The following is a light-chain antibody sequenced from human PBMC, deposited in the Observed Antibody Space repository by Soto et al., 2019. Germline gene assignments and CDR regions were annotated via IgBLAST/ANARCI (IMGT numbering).Light chain of an antibody. J-gene: IGKJ4*01. V-gene: IGKV1-27*01. CDR3: QKCKVAPFT. CDR2: PAS. Sequence: DIQMTQSPSSLSASVGDRVTITCRASQGIDNHLAWFQQKPGKAPNLLIYPASTLQSGVPSRFTGSGSGTDFTLTISSLQPEDAAIYYCQKCKVAPFTFGGGTKVEIK. CDR1: QGIDNH.